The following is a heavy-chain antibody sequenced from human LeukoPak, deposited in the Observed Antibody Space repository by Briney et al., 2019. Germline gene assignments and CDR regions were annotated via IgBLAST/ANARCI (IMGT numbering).Heavy chain of an antibody. CDR1: GGSISSSSFY. D-gene: IGHD6-19*01. Sequence: KPSETLSLTCTVSGGSISSSSFYWGWIRQPPGKGLEWIGSIYYTGSTYYSPSLKSRVIISVDTSKNQLSLRLYSVTAADTALYYCGRRPFPAAGVGVYFETWGQGTGVTDSS. J-gene: IGHJ4*02. CDR3: GRRPFPAAGVGVYFET. CDR2: IYYTGST. V-gene: IGHV4-39*01.